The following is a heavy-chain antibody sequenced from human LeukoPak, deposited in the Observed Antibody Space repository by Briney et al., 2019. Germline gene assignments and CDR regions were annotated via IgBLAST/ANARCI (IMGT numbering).Heavy chain of an antibody. Sequence: GESLKISCTLSGYTFAYYWIGWVRQMPGKGLEWMGIIHVSDPHSVDRPSSQGQVNISADKSINTAYLQWSSLEASDTAMYYCARAFQSNYYWEFDPRGQGTLVTVSS. CDR1: GYTFAYYW. J-gene: IGHJ5*02. V-gene: IGHV5-51*01. CDR2: IHVSDPHS. CDR3: ARAFQSNYYWEFDP. D-gene: IGHD3-10*01.